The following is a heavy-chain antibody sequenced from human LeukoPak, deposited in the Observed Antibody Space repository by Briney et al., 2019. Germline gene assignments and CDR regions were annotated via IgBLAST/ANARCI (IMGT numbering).Heavy chain of an antibody. J-gene: IGHJ4*02. D-gene: IGHD1-26*01. CDR2: IGGSGSRT. CDR3: AGDRATSYFDY. V-gene: IGHV3-23*01. CDR1: GFTFSSYA. Sequence: GGSLRLSCAASGFTFSSYAMSWVRQAPGKSLEWVSGIGGSGSRTYYADSVKGRFTISRDNSKNTLYLQMNSLRAEDTAVYYCAGDRATSYFDYWGQGALVTISS.